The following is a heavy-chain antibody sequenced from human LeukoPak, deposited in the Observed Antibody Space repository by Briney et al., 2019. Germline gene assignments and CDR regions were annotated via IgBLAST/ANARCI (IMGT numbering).Heavy chain of an antibody. Sequence: SGTLSLTCAVSGGSISSSNWWSWVRQPPGKGLEWIGEIYHSGSTNYNPSLKSRVTISVDKSKSQFSLKPSSVTAADTAVYYCARDSLYGSGISGAFDIWGQGTMVTVSS. CDR3: ARDSLYGSGISGAFDI. D-gene: IGHD3-10*01. V-gene: IGHV4-4*02. CDR1: GGSISSSNW. J-gene: IGHJ3*02. CDR2: IYHSGST.